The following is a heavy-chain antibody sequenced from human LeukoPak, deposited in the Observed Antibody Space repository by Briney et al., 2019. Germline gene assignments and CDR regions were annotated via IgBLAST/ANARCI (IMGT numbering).Heavy chain of an antibody. Sequence: PGGSLRLSCAASGFTFSSYAMSWVRQAPGKGLEWVSAISGSGGSTYYAGSVKGRFTISRDNSKNTLYLQMNSLRAEDTAVYYCAREAQQQLNYYYYGMDVWGQGTTVTVSS. CDR3: AREAQQQLNYYYYGMDV. D-gene: IGHD6-13*01. CDR1: GFTFSSYA. J-gene: IGHJ6*02. V-gene: IGHV3-23*01. CDR2: ISGSGGST.